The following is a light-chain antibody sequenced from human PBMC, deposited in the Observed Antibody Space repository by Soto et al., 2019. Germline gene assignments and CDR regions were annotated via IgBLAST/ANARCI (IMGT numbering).Light chain of an antibody. Sequence: EIVLTQSPGTLSLSPGERATLSCRASQSVSRSYLAWYQQKPGQAPRLLIYGASSRATGIPDRFSGSGSGTDFTLTISRLEPEDFAVDYCQQYGSSPQTFGQGTRLEIK. CDR3: QQYGSSPQT. CDR1: QSVSRSY. J-gene: IGKJ5*01. V-gene: IGKV3-20*01. CDR2: GAS.